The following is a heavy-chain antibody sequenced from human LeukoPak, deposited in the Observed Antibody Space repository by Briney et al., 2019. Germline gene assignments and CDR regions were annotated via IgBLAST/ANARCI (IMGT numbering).Heavy chain of an antibody. Sequence: PSETLSLTCTVSGGSISSSNYYWDWIRQPPGKGLEWIGNVYFSGSTYYNPSLKSRLTISVDTSKNEFSLTLSSVTAADTAVYYCARKRAYNSGQPFDYWGQGILVTVSS. J-gene: IGHJ4*02. CDR2: VYFSGST. CDR1: GGSISSSNYY. CDR3: ARKRAYNSGQPFDY. V-gene: IGHV4-39*01. D-gene: IGHD6-25*01.